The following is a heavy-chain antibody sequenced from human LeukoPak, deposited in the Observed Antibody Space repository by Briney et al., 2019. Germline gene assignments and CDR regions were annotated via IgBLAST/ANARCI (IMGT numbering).Heavy chain of an antibody. CDR1: GFIFNDYS. V-gene: IGHV3-48*04. Sequence: QSGGSLRLSCVGSGFIFNDYSMNWVRQAPGKGPEWVSYISSRSSTIYYADSVKGRFTISRGNAKNSLYLQMNSLRAEDSAVYYCTRETAFDFWGQGTVVTVSS. J-gene: IGHJ3*01. CDR3: TRETAFDF. CDR2: ISSRSSTI.